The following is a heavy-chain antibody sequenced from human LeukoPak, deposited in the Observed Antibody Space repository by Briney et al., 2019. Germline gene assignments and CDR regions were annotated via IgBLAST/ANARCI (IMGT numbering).Heavy chain of an antibody. CDR3: ARDYWNDGDGGDH. V-gene: IGHV3-30*02. CDR2: IRYDGSYK. CDR1: GFTFSSYV. J-gene: IGHJ4*02. D-gene: IGHD1-1*01. Sequence: GGSLRLSCAASGFTFSSYVMHWVRQAPGKGLEWVAFIRYDGSYKYYADSVKGRFTISRDNAKNSLYLQMNSLRAEDTAVYYCARDYWNDGDGGDHWGQGTLVSVSS.